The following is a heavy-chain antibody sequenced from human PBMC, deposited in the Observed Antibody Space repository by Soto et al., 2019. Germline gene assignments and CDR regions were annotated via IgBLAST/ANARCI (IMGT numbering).Heavy chain of an antibody. CDR2: INSDGSST. CDR1: GFTFSSYW. CDR3: ARALSLDYDSSGHQGGFDY. D-gene: IGHD3-22*01. V-gene: IGHV3-74*01. Sequence: EVQLVESGGGLVQPGGSLRLSCAASGFTFSSYWMHWVRQAPGKGLVWVSRINSDGSSTSYADSVKGRFTISRDNAKNTLYLQMNSLRAEDTAVYYCARALSLDYDSSGHQGGFDYWGQGTLVTVSS. J-gene: IGHJ4*02.